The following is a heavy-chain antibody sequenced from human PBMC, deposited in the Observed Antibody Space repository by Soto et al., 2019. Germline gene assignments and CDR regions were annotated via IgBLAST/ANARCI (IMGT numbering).Heavy chain of an antibody. J-gene: IGHJ4*02. D-gene: IGHD1-26*01. CDR1: GFTFTTYW. CDR3: AREWSPPLAVFDY. CDR2: IKQDGSEK. Sequence: HPGGSLRLSCAASGFTFTTYWMSWVRQAPGKGLEWVANIKQDGSEKYYVDSVRGRFTISRDNAWNSVSLQMNSLGVEDTAVYFCAREWSPPLAVFDYWGQGVLVTVSS. V-gene: IGHV3-7*03.